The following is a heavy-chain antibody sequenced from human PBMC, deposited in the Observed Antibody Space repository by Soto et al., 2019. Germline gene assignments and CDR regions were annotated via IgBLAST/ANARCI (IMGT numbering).Heavy chain of an antibody. J-gene: IGHJ4*02. Sequence: PGGSLRLSCAASGFTFSSSAMSWVRQAPGKGLEWVSIISGGGGSTYYADSVKGRFTISRDNSKNTLYLQMNSLRAEYTAVYYCAKPRGSGTYYRFDYWGQGTQVTVS. V-gene: IGHV3-23*01. CDR2: ISGGGGST. D-gene: IGHD3-10*01. CDR1: GFTFSSSA. CDR3: AKPRGSGTYYRFDY.